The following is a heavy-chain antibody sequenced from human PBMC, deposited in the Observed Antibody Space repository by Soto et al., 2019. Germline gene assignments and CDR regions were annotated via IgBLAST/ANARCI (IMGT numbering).Heavy chain of an antibody. V-gene: IGHV3-15*07. J-gene: IGHJ4*02. D-gene: IGHD3-3*01. CDR3: TTGSIFGVVIIEDPGYFDY. Sequence: GGSLRLSCAASGFTFSNAWMNWVRQAPGKGLEWVGRIKSKTDGGTTGYAAPVKGRFTISRDDSKNTLYLQMNSLKTEDTAVYYCTTGSIFGVVIIEDPGYFDYWGQGTLVTVSS. CDR2: IKSKTDGGTT. CDR1: GFTFSNAW.